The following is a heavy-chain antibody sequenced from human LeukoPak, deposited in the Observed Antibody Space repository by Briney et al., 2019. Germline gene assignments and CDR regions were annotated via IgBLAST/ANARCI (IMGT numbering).Heavy chain of an antibody. CDR3: AKDISSSPRGLGWFDS. J-gene: IGHJ5*01. CDR2: INWSSGTI. D-gene: IGHD2-15*01. V-gene: IGHV3-9*01. Sequence: GGSLRLSCAASGFTFDDYAMHWVRQAPGKGLEWDSGINWSSGTIVYADSVKGRFTTSRDNAKKSLYLQMNSLRVEDTAFYYCAKDISSSPRGLGWFDSWGQGSLVTVSS. CDR1: GFTFDDYA.